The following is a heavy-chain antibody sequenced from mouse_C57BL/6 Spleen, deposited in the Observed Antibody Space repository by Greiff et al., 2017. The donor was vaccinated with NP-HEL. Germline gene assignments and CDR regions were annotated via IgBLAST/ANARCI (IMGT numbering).Heavy chain of an antibody. J-gene: IGHJ4*01. Sequence: SGPELVKPGASVKISCKASGYSFTDYNMNWVKQSTGKSLEWIGVINPNYGTTSYNQKFKGKATLTVDQSSSTAYMQLDSLASEDSAVYYCGTGTGAMDYWGQGTSVTVSS. CDR1: GYSFTDYN. V-gene: IGHV1-39*01. CDR3: GTGTGAMDY. CDR2: INPNYGTT. D-gene: IGHD4-1*01.